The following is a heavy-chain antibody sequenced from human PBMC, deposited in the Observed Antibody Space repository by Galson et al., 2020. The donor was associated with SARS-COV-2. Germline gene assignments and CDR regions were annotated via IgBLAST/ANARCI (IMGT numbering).Heavy chain of an antibody. CDR3: ARLGRDGYKILYYFDY. V-gene: IGHV4-39*01. CDR1: GGSISSSSYY. J-gene: IGHJ4*02. Sequence: ETSETLSLTCTVSGGSISSSSYYWGWIRQPPGKGLEWIGSIYYSGSTYYNPSLKSRVTISVDTSKNQFSLKLSSVTAADTAVYYCARLGRDGYKILYYFDYWGQGTLVTVSS. CDR2: IYYSGST. D-gene: IGHD5-12*01.